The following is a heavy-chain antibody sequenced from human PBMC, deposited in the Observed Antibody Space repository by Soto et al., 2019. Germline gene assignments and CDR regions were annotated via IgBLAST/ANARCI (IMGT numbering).Heavy chain of an antibody. CDR1: GYTFTGYY. D-gene: IGHD2-2*01. J-gene: IGHJ5*02. CDR3: ARDLSSTSFQPLNWFDP. V-gene: IGHV1-2*02. Sequence: ASVKVSCKASGYTFTGYYMHWVRQAPGQVLEWMGWSNPNSGGTNYAQKFPGRVTMTRDTSISTAYMELSRLRSDDTAVYYCARDLSSTSFQPLNWFDPWGQGTLVTVSA. CDR2: SNPNSGGT.